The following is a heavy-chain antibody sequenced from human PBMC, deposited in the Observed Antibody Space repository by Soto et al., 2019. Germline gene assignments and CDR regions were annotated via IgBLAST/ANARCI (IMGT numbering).Heavy chain of an antibody. Sequence: GGSLRLSCAASGFTFSSYGMHWVRQAPGKGLEWVAVIWYDGSNKYYADSVKGRFTISRDNSKNTLYLQMNSLRAEDTAVYYCARPYDSKIPFDYWGQGTLVTVSS. CDR1: GFTFSSYG. CDR2: IWYDGSNK. J-gene: IGHJ4*02. CDR3: ARPYDSKIPFDY. D-gene: IGHD5-12*01. V-gene: IGHV3-33*01.